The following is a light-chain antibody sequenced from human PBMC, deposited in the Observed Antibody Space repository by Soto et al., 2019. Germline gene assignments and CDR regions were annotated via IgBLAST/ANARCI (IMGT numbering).Light chain of an antibody. J-gene: IGKJ5*01. Sequence: DMQLTQSPSSLYASIGDRVTITCRTSQDISIWLGWYQQKPGKAPKLLIYEASKLQSGVPSRFSGSGSGTDFTLTITGLKPEDFATYYCQQANSFPFTFGQGTRVEIK. V-gene: IGKV1D-12*01. CDR2: EAS. CDR3: QQANSFPFT. CDR1: QDISIW.